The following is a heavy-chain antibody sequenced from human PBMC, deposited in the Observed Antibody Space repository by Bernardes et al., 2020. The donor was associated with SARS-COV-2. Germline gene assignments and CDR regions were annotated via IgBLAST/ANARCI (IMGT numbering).Heavy chain of an antibody. D-gene: IGHD4-17*01. CDR2: IYYSGST. J-gene: IGHJ4*02. Sequence: SETLSLTCTVSGGSISSSSYYWGWIRQPPGKGLEWIGSIYYSGSTYYNPSLKSRVTISVDTSKNQFSLKLSSVTAADTAVYYCASLLPNKDYGDNDYWGQGTLVTVSS. CDR3: ASLLPNKDYGDNDY. V-gene: IGHV4-39*01. CDR1: GGSISSSSYY.